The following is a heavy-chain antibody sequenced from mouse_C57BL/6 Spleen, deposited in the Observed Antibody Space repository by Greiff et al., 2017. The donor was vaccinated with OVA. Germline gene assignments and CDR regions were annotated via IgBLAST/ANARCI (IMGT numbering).Heavy chain of an antibody. CDR2: INPSNGGT. J-gene: IGHJ4*01. V-gene: IGHV1-53*01. D-gene: IGHD2-4*01. Sequence: QVQLKQSGTELVKPGASVKLSCKASGYTFTSYWMHWVKQRPGQGLEWIGNINPSNGGTNYNEKFKSKATLTVDKSSSTAYMQLSSLTSEDSAVYYCASTMITPYYAMDYWGQGTSVTVSS. CDR3: ASTMITPYYAMDY. CDR1: GYTFTSYW.